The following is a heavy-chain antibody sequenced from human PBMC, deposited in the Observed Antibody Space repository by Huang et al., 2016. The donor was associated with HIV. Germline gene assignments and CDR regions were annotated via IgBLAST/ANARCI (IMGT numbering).Heavy chain of an antibody. CDR3: ARSAYGDLDY. J-gene: IGHJ4*02. CDR1: GYTFTNYD. Sequence: QVHLVQSGAEVKKPGASVKVSCKASGYTFTNYDINWVRQAPGRGLEWMGWRNPNTGNTGFAKSCQGRVTMTRKTSITTAYMERTSWTSEDTAVDYCARSAYGDLDYWGLGTLVIVSS. CDR2: RNPNTGNT. V-gene: IGHV1-8*02. D-gene: IGHD4-17*01.